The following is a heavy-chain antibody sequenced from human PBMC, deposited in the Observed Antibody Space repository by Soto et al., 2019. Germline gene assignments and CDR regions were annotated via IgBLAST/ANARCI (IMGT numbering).Heavy chain of an antibody. D-gene: IGHD2-2*01. CDR1: GFTFRNYG. J-gene: IGHJ4*02. CDR2: IQSDGSKK. V-gene: IGHV3-33*01. Sequence: QVQLVESGGGVVQPGRSLRLSCAASGFTFRNYGMHWVRQAPGKGLEWVTAIQSDGSKKYNADSVKGRFTISRDDSKNALYLQMDSLRVEATAVYYCARDFCRSPTCLDCWGQGTLVIVSS. CDR3: ARDFCRSPTCLDC.